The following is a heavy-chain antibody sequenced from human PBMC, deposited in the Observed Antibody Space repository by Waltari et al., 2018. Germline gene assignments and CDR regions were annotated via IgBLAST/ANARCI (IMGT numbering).Heavy chain of an antibody. Sequence: EVQLVESGGGLVQPGGSLRLSCAASGFSFSRNWMHWVRQAPGKGLVWVSRIHSDGNRTDYADSVKGRFTISRDNAKNTLYLQMNSLSAEDTAVYYCATTTIWGQGTLVTVSS. J-gene: IGHJ4*02. CDR3: ATTTI. CDR1: GFSFSRNW. D-gene: IGHD1-1*01. CDR2: IHSDGNRT. V-gene: IGHV3-74*01.